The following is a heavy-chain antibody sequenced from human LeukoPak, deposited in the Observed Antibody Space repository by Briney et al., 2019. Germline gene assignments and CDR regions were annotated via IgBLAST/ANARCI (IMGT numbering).Heavy chain of an antibody. Sequence: SETLSLTCAVYGGSFSGYYWSWIRQPPGKGLEWIGEINHSGSTNYNPSLKSRVTISVDTSKNQFSLKLSSVTAADTAVYYCASQGYSSGSRDYWGQGTLVTVSS. V-gene: IGHV4-34*01. CDR2: INHSGST. CDR1: GGSFSGYY. D-gene: IGHD3-10*01. J-gene: IGHJ4*02. CDR3: ASQGYSSGSRDY.